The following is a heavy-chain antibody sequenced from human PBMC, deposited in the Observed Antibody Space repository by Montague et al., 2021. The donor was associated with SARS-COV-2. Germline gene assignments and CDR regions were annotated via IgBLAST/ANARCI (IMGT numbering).Heavy chain of an antibody. CDR2: INHREST. CDR1: DGTFSDYS. V-gene: IGHV4-34*08. J-gene: IGHJ4*02. Sequence: SETLSLTCAVYDGTFSDYSRTWIRQPPWPGLGWIGQINHRESTNSNSSLKSQVPISVDTSKNRSSLKLTSVTAADTAVYYCARVRQHINMLVVVVAGGEYCFYFWGQGTLVAVSS. D-gene: IGHD3-22*01. CDR3: ARVRQHINMLVVVVAGGEYCFYF.